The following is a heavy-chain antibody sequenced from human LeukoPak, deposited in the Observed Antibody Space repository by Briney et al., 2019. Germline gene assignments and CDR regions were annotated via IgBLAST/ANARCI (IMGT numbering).Heavy chain of an antibody. CDR1: GGSISGYY. CDR2: MHTSGST. V-gene: IGHV4-4*07. D-gene: IGHD6-19*01. CDR3: ARDLGSGWYDF. Sequence: SETLSLTCTVSGGSISGYYWSWIRQPAGKGLEWIGRMHTSGSTNYNVSLKSRVTMSVDTSRNQFALKLGSVTAADTAIYYCARDLGSGWYDFWGQGTLVTVSS. J-gene: IGHJ5*01.